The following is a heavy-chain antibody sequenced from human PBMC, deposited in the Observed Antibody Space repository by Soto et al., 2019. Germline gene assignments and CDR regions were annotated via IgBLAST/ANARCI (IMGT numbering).Heavy chain of an antibody. CDR2: INPNSGGT. V-gene: IGHV1-2*04. Sequence: ASVKVSCKASGYTFTGYYMHWVRQAPGQGLEWMGWINPNSGGTNYAQKFQGWVTMTRDTSISTAYMELSRLRSDDTAVYYCARDPTGPGSTPGTDGMDVWGQGTTVTVSS. CDR3: ARDPTGPGSTPGTDGMDV. CDR1: GYTFTGYY. D-gene: IGHD2-8*02. J-gene: IGHJ6*02.